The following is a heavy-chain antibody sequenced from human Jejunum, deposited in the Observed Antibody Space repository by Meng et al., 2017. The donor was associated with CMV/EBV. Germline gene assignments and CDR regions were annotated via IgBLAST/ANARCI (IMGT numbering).Heavy chain of an antibody. Sequence: QVQLQESGPGLVKPSETLSLTCTVSGGSPNNHHWSWIRQPPGKGLEWIGFMYYSGSINYKPSLKSRVTISVDTSKNQFSLTLSSVTAADTAMYYCARVKDPGTWRGYFDYWGQGTLVTVSS. D-gene: IGHD1-1*01. CDR1: GGSPNNHH. J-gene: IGHJ4*02. CDR3: ARVKDPGTWRGYFDY. V-gene: IGHV4-59*11. CDR2: MYYSGSI.